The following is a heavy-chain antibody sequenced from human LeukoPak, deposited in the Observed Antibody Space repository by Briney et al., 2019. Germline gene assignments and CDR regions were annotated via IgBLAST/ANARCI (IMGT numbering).Heavy chain of an antibody. CDR3: ARDRAAKQDWVEFDP. Sequence: PGGSLRLSCAVSGFSVSDYYMSWVRQAPGKGLEWVSLIRGSGETFYADSVKGRFTISRDDSKNTVYLQMSSLRVEDTAVYFCARDRAAKQDWVEFDPWGQGTLVNVSS. D-gene: IGHD2-15*01. V-gene: IGHV3-66*03. J-gene: IGHJ5*02. CDR1: GFSVSDYY. CDR2: IRGSGET.